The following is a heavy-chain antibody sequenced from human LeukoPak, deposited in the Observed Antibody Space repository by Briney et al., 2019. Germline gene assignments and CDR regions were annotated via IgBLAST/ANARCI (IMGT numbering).Heavy chain of an antibody. CDR2: IYYSGST. V-gene: IGHV4-39*07. CDR1: GGSISSSSYY. CDR3: YQMTTVKTGGFDP. Sequence: SKTLSLTCTVSGGSISSSSYYWGWIRQPPEKGLEWIGSIYYSGSTYYNPSLKSRVTISVDTSKNQFSLKLSSVTAADTAVYYCYQMTTVKTGGFDPWGQGTLVTVSS. J-gene: IGHJ5*02. D-gene: IGHD4-17*01.